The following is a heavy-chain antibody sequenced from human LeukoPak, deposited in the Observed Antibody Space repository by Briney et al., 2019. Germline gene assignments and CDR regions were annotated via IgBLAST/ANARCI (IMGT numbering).Heavy chain of an antibody. Sequence: PGGSLRLSCTASGFIFDTHTLTWVRQAPGKGLEWVASISGSGDSTNYGDSVKGRFTISRDNSKNTLYLQMNSLRAEDTAVYYCAKGSAGGRPYYFDYWGQGTLVPVSS. CDR2: ISGSGDST. J-gene: IGHJ4*02. V-gene: IGHV3-23*01. CDR1: GFIFDTHT. CDR3: AKGSAGGRPYYFDY. D-gene: IGHD6-13*01.